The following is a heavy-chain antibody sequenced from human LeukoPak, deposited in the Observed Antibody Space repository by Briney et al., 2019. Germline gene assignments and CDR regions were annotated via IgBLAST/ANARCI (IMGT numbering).Heavy chain of an antibody. CDR3: ARGCSGGSCYLPIDY. J-gene: IGHJ4*02. D-gene: IGHD2-15*01. Sequence: ASVKVSCKASGYTFTSYGISWVRQAPGQGLEWMGWISAYNSNTNYAQKLQGRVTMTTDTSTSTAYMELRSLRSDDTAVYYCARGCSGGSCYLPIDYWGQGTLVTVSS. CDR1: GYTFTSYG. CDR2: ISAYNSNT. V-gene: IGHV1-18*01.